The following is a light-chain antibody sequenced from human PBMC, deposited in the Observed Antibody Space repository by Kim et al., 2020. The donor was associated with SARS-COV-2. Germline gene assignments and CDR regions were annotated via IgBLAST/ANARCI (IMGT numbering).Light chain of an antibody. CDR3: QKYDIAPRT. J-gene: IGKJ1*01. CDR1: QGIDNY. V-gene: IGKV1-27*01. Sequence: DIQMTQSPSSLSAFVGDKVTITCRASQGIDNYLAWYQQKPGKGPKLLIHTASTLQSGVPSRFRGSGSGTDFTLTIDSLQPDDVATYYCQKYDIAPRTFGQGTKVEIK. CDR2: TAS.